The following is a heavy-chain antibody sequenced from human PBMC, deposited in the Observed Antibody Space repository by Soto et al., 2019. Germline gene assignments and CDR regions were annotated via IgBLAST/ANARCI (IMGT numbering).Heavy chain of an antibody. CDR3: ARDQGYCGHDCYRGSMDGMDV. V-gene: IGHV1-46*01. D-gene: IGHD2-21*02. CDR1: GYTFTDFH. Sequence: ASVKVSCKASGYTFTDFHMHWVRQAPGQGLEWMGIINPSGDSPGYAQKFQGRVTMTRDTSTTTVYMELSSLRSDDTAVYYCARDQGYCGHDCYRGSMDGMDVWGQGTKVTVYS. J-gene: IGHJ6*02. CDR2: INPSGDSP.